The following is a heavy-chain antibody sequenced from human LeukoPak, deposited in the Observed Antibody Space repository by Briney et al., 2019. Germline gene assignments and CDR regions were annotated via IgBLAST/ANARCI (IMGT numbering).Heavy chain of an antibody. CDR3: ARVPIPPDYYDSSGYPDAFDI. CDR2: IYSGGST. CDR1: GFTVSSNY. D-gene: IGHD3-22*01. V-gene: IGHV3-53*01. J-gene: IGHJ3*02. Sequence: GGSLRLSCAASGFTVSSNYMSWVRQAPGKGLEWVSVIYSGGSTYYADSVKGRFTISRDNSKNTLYLQMNSLRAEDTAVYYCARVPIPPDYYDSSGYPDAFDIWGQGTMVTVSS.